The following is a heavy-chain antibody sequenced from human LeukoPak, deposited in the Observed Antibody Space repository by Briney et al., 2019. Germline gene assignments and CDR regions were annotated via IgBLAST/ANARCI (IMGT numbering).Heavy chain of an antibody. D-gene: IGHD3-10*01. CDR3: ARGPYYYGSGSYYNPADPDFDY. CDR2: IWYDGSNN. J-gene: IGHJ4*02. V-gene: IGHV3-33*01. Sequence: GGSLRLSCATSGFTFNYYGMHWVRQAPGKGLEWVAVIWYDGSNNYYADSVKGRFTISRDNAKNTLYLQMNSLRAEDTAVYYCARGPYYYGSGSYYNPADPDFDYWGQGTLVTVSS. CDR1: GFTFNYYG.